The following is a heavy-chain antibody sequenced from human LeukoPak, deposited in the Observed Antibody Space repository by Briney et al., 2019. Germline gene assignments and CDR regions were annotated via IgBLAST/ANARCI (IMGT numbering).Heavy chain of an antibody. CDR1: GGSFSGYY. Sequence: PSETLSLTCAVYGGSFSGYYWSWIRQPPGKGLEWIGEINHSGSTNYNPSLKSRVTISVDTSKNQFSLKLSSVTAADTAVYYCARGLTYYDFWSGYWRDYYFDYWGQGTLVTVSS. V-gene: IGHV4-34*01. D-gene: IGHD3-3*01. CDR2: INHSGST. CDR3: ARGLTYYDFWSGYWRDYYFDY. J-gene: IGHJ4*02.